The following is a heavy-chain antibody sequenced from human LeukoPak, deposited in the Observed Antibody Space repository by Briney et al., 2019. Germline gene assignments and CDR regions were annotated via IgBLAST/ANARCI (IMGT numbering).Heavy chain of an antibody. V-gene: IGHV3-30*18. D-gene: IGHD3-16*01. CDR2: ISNDGSNK. CDR3: AKDRWVLRGRTNAGFDY. J-gene: IGHJ4*02. CDR1: GFTFSSYG. Sequence: GGSLRLSCAASGFTFSSYGTHWVRQAPGKGLEWAAVISNDGSNKYYADSAKGRFTISRDNSKNTLYLQMNSLRAEDTAVYYCAKDRWVLRGRTNAGFDYWGQGTLVTVSS.